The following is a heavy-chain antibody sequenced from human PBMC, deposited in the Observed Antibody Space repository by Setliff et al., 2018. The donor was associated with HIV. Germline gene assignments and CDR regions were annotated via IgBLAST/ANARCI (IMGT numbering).Heavy chain of an antibody. D-gene: IGHD3-3*01. CDR2: ISAYNGNT. V-gene: IGHV1-18*01. CDR3: ARQFLEWSNDYHSRYYMDV. CDR1: GYTFTSYG. J-gene: IGHJ6*03. Sequence: ASVKVSCKASGYTFTSYGISWVRQAPGQGLEWMGWISAYNGNTHYAQRLQGRVTMTTDTSTRTAYMELRSLGSDDTAVYYCARQFLEWSNDYHSRYYMDVWGKGTTVTVSS.